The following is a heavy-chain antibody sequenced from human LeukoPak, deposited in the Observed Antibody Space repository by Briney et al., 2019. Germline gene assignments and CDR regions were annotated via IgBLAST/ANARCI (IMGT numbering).Heavy chain of an antibody. V-gene: IGHV3-48*03. CDR1: RFTFSNYE. D-gene: IGHD4-17*01. CDR2: ISSSGSTT. CDR3: ARIMTTVTTLNY. Sequence: GGSLRLSCAASRFTFSNYEVNRVRQAPGKGLEWVSYISSSGSTTYYADSVKGRFTISRDNAKNSLYLHMNSLRAEDTAVYYCARIMTTVTTLNYWGQGTPVTVSS. J-gene: IGHJ4*02.